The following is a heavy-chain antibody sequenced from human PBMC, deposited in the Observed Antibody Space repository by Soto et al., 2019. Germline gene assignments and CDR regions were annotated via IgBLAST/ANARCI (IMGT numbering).Heavy chain of an antibody. D-gene: IGHD2-15*01. CDR1: GFTFSSYA. V-gene: IGHV3-23*01. Sequence: EVQLLESGGGLVQPGGSLRLSCAASGFTFSSYAMNWVRQAPGKGLEWVSAVSGGGGTTYYADSVKGRFTVSRDNSKNTLHLQMNSLRAEDTAVYYCAKQAVLGGWYFDYWGQGTLVTVSS. CDR3: AKQAVLGGWYFDY. J-gene: IGHJ4*02. CDR2: VSGGGGTT.